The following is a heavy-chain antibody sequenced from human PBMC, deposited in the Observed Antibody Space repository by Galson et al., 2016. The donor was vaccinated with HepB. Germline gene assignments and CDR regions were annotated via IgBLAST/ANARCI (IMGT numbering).Heavy chain of an antibody. CDR1: GFTFSDFA. V-gene: IGHV3-48*02. CDR3: ARVDEGYYYLIDY. D-gene: IGHD3-22*01. J-gene: IGHJ4*02. Sequence: SLRLSCAASGFTFSDFAIHWVRQAPGKGLEWVSYIGSRSSPIHYADSVKGRFTISRDNAKNSLYLQMNSLRDEDTAVYYCARVDEGYYYLIDYWGQGTLVTVSS. CDR2: IGSRSSPI.